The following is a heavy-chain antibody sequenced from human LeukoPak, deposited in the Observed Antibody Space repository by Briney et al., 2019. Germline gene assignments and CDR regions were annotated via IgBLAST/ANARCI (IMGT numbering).Heavy chain of an antibody. CDR3: ARDQTTDYYYYYMDV. CDR2: IYYSGST. Sequence: SETLSLTCTVSGGSISSHYWSWIRQPPGKGLEWIGYIYYSGSTNYNPSLKSRVTISVDTSKNQFSLKLSSVTAADTAVYYCARDQTTDYYYYYMDVWGKGTTVTVSS. J-gene: IGHJ6*03. D-gene: IGHD4-17*01. CDR1: GGSISSHY. V-gene: IGHV4-59*11.